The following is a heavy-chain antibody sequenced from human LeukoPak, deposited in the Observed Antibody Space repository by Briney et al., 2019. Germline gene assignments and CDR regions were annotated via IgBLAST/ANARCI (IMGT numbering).Heavy chain of an antibody. D-gene: IGHD4-11*01. V-gene: IGHV4-38-2*02. CDR1: GASISKDY. Sequence: SETLSLTCTVSGASISKDYWAWIRQPPGKGLEWIGSVYHSGITYYTPSLKSRVSISVDTSKNQFSLKVTSVTAADTAVYYCAREWQYQFDYWGQGSLVTVSS. CDR2: VYHSGIT. CDR3: AREWQYQFDY. J-gene: IGHJ4*02.